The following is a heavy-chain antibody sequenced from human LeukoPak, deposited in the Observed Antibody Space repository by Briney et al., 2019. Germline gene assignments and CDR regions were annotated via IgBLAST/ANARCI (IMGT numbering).Heavy chain of an antibody. D-gene: IGHD5-18*01. CDR1: GGSFSGYD. CDR3: AREAGYSYGGLYYYYGMDV. CDR2: INHSGST. Sequence: SETLSLTCAVYGGSFSGYDWNWIRQPPGKGLEWIGEINHSGSTNYNPSLKSRVTISVDTSKNQFSLKLSSVTAADTAVYYCAREAGYSYGGLYYYYGMDVWGQGTTVTVSS. V-gene: IGHV4-34*01. J-gene: IGHJ6*02.